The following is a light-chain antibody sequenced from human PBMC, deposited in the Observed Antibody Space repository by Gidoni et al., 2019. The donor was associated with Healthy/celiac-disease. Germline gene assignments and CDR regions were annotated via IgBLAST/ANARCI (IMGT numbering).Light chain of an antibody. CDR2: GAS. Sequence: EIVWTQSPGTLSLSPGERATLSCRASQSVSSSYLAWYQQKPGQAPRLLISGASRKATGIPDRFSGSGSGTDFTLTISRLEPEDFAVYYCQQYGSSPGTFGQGTKVEIK. CDR3: QQYGSSPGT. J-gene: IGKJ1*01. V-gene: IGKV3-20*01. CDR1: QSVSSSY.